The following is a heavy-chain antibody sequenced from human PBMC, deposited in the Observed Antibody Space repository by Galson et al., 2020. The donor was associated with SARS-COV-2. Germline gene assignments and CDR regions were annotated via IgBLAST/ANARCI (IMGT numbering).Heavy chain of an antibody. CDR3: TTACVEGSRWWYYGMDV. D-gene: IGHD2-15*01. J-gene: IGHJ6*02. CDR1: GLTFSRAW. V-gene: IGHV3-15*01. CDR2: IQGMAGGQTT. Sequence: RHSCTASGLTFSRAWMSWIRQAPGKGLEWVGRIQGMAGGQTTDYAAPVKGRFTISRDDSINTLYLQMNSLKIDDTGMYYCTTACVEGSRWWYYGMDVWGQGTTVTVSS.